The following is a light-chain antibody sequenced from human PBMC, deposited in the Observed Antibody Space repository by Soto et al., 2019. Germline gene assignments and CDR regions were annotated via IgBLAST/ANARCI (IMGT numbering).Light chain of an antibody. J-gene: IGLJ2*01. CDR3: CSHAGGYTSVL. Sequence: QSVLTQPPSVSGAPGQRVTISCAGSSSNIGAGYDVHWYQQLPGTAPKLLIYGNSNRPSGVPDRFSGSKSGTSASLAITGLQAEDEADYYCCSHAGGYTSVLFGGGTKVTVL. CDR1: SSNIGAGYD. V-gene: IGLV1-40*01. CDR2: GNS.